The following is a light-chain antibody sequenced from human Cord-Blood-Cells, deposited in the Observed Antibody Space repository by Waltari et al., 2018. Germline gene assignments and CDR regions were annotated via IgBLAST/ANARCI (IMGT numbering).Light chain of an antibody. CDR2: GAS. CDR3: QQYNNWPLLT. Sequence: EIVMTQSPATLSVSPGENATLSCRASQSVSSNLAWYQQKPGQAPRLLIYGASTRATGIPARFSGSGSGTEFTLTISSLQSEDFAVYYCQQYNNWPLLTFGGGTKVEIK. J-gene: IGKJ4*01. CDR1: QSVSSN. V-gene: IGKV3-15*01.